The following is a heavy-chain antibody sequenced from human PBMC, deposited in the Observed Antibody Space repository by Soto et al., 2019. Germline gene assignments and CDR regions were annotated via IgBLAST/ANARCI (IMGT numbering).Heavy chain of an antibody. CDR1: RFTFSSYA. CDR2: ISGSGAST. V-gene: IGHV3-23*01. CDR3: AKGPTIFGVVIIFEYYYGMDI. J-gene: IGHJ6*02. D-gene: IGHD3-3*01. Sequence: GGSLILSCAASRFTFSSYAMSWVRQTPGKGLEWVSAISGSGASTYYADSVKGRFTISRDNSKNTLYLQMNSLRAEDTAIYYYAKGPTIFGVVIIFEYYYGMDIWGQGTTVTVSS.